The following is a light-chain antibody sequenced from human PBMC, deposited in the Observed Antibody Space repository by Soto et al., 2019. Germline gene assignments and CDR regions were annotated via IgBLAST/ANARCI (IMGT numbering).Light chain of an antibody. CDR2: AAS. Sequence: DIQMTQSPSSLSASVGDRVTITCRASQSITNYLNWYQQKPGKAPKLLIYAASSLQSGVPSRFSVSVSGTDFTLSISSLQPEDFATYYCQQSYSTPWTFGQGTKVEIK. J-gene: IGKJ1*01. V-gene: IGKV1-39*01. CDR1: QSITNY. CDR3: QQSYSTPWT.